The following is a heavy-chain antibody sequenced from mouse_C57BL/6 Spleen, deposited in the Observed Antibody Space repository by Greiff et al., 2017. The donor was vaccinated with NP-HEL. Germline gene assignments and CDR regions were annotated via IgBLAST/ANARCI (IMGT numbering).Heavy chain of an antibody. J-gene: IGHJ3*01. V-gene: IGHV1-52*01. Sequence: QVHVKQPGAELVRPGSSVKLSCKASGYTFTSYWMHWVKQRPIQGLEWIGNIDPSDSETHYNQKFKDKATLTVDKSSSTAYMQLSSLTSEDSAVYYCARLRGDYDGAGFAYWGQGTLVTVSA. CDR3: ARLRGDYDGAGFAY. D-gene: IGHD2-4*01. CDR1: GYTFTSYW. CDR2: IDPSDSET.